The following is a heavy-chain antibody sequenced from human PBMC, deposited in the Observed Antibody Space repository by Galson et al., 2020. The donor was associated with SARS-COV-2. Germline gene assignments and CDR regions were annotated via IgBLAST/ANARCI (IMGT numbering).Heavy chain of an antibody. Sequence: TFNNYAISWVRQAPGQGLEWMGRTIPYLGVPNYTQKFQGRVSITADTATSTAYMELSSLTSVDTAVYYCAIATWGNWYFDLWGRGTLVTVSS. J-gene: IGHJ2*01. V-gene: IGHV1-69*04. D-gene: IGHD7-27*01. CDR3: AIATWGNWYFDL. CDR1: TFNNYA. CDR2: TIPYLGVP.